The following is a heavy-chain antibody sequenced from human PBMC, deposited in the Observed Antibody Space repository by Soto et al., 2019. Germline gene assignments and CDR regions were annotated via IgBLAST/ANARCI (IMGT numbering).Heavy chain of an antibody. CDR2: INPGGGST. D-gene: IGHD2-2*02. CDR3: ARAIRVTPSPYYYYGMDV. J-gene: IGHJ6*02. Sequence: GASVKVSCKASGYTFTSYYMHWVRQAPGQELEWMGIINPGGGSTSYAQKFQGRVTMTRDTSTSTVYMELSSLRSEDTAVYYCARAIRVTPSPYYYYGMDVWGQGTTVTVSS. V-gene: IGHV1-46*01. CDR1: GYTFTSYY.